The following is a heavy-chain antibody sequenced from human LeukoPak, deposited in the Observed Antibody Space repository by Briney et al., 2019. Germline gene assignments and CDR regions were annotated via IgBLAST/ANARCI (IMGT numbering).Heavy chain of an antibody. CDR1: GFTVSSNY. CDR2: IYSGGST. Sequence: PGGSLRLSCAASGFTVSSNYMSWVRQAPGKGLEWVSVIYSGGSTYYADSVKGRFTISRDNSKNTLYLRIKALRAEDTAVYYVATGNYYASSGYPFGFDYWGQGTLVTVSS. CDR3: ATGNYYASSGYPFGFDY. D-gene: IGHD3-22*01. J-gene: IGHJ4*02. V-gene: IGHV3-53*01.